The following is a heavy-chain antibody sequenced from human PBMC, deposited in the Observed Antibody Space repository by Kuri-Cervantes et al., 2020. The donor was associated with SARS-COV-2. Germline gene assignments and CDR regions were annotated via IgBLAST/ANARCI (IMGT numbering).Heavy chain of an antibody. CDR2: INDSGST. Sequence: SETLSLTCAVYGGSFSDYYWTWIRQSPGKGLEWIGEINDSGSTNYNPSLKSRVTISVDTSKNQFSLKLSSVTAADTAVYYCARRSVVAATPTYYYYGMDVWGQGTTVTVSS. CDR3: ARRSVVAATPTYYYYGMDV. CDR1: GGSFSDYY. D-gene: IGHD2-15*01. J-gene: IGHJ6*02. V-gene: IGHV4-34*01.